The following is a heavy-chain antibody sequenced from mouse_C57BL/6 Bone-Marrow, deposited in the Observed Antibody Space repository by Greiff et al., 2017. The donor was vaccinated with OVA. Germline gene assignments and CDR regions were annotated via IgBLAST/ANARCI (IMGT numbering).Heavy chain of an antibody. V-gene: IGHV14-4*01. J-gene: IGHJ4*01. CDR3: TTGLFLPRAADY. CDR2: IDPENGDT. CDR1: GFNIKDDY. Sequence: EVQLQQSGAELVRPGASVKLSCTASGFNIKDDYMHWVKQRPEQGLEWIGWIDPENGDTEYASKFQGKATITADTSSNTAYLQLSSLTSEDTAVYYCTTGLFLPRAADYWGQGTSVTVSS. D-gene: IGHD3-1*01.